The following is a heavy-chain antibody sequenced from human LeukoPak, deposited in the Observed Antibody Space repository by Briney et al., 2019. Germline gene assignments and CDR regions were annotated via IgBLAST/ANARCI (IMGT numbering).Heavy chain of an antibody. CDR2: IRYDGSNE. J-gene: IGHJ4*02. Sequence: PGGSLRLSCATSGFTFSSNGLHWVRQAPGKRLEWVAFIRYDGSNEYYADSVKGRFTISRDNSKNTLYLQMNSLRTEDTAVYYCAKTGYSGSAYGTWYFDYWGQGTLVTVSS. CDR3: AKTGYSGSAYGTWYFDY. D-gene: IGHD5-12*01. V-gene: IGHV3-30*02. CDR1: GFTFSSNG.